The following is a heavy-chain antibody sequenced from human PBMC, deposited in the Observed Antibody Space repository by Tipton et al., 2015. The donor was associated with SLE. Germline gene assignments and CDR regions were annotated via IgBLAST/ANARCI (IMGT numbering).Heavy chain of an antibody. V-gene: IGHV4-59*12. CDR3: ARDGEWFGEFYFDY. CDR1: GGSISSYY. D-gene: IGHD3-10*01. CDR2: IYYSEST. Sequence: TLSLTCTVSGGSISSYYWSWIRQPPGKGLEWIGYIYYSESTKYNPSLKSRVTISVDTSKNQFSLKLSSVTAADTAVYYCARDGEWFGEFYFDYWGQGTLVTVSS. J-gene: IGHJ4*02.